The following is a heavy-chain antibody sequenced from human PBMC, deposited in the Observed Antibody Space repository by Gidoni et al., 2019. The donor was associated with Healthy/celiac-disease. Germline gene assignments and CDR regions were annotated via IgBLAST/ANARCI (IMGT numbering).Heavy chain of an antibody. CDR1: GYSFTSYW. D-gene: IGHD2-2*01. V-gene: IGHV5-51*01. J-gene: IGHJ5*02. CDR2: IYPGDSDT. CDR3: ARQGAYCSSTSCPGWFDP. Sequence: EVQLVQSGAEVKKPGESLKISCKGSGYSFTSYWIGWVRQMPGKGLEWMGIIYPGDSDTRYSPSFQGQVTISADKSISTAYLQWSSLKASDTAMYYCARQGAYCSSTSCPGWFDPWGQGTLVTVSS.